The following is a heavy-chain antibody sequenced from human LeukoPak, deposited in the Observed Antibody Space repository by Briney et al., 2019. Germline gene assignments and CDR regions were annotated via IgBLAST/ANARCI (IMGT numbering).Heavy chain of an antibody. D-gene: IGHD4-23*01. J-gene: IGHJ4*02. CDR1: GGSISSGDYY. CDR3: ARAVTDYYFDY. Sequence: SQTLSLTCTVSGGSISSGDYYWRWIRQPPGKGLEWIGYIYDSGSTSYNPSLKSRVTISVDTSKNQFSLKLSSVTAADTAVYYCARAVTDYYFDYWGQGTLVTVSS. CDR2: IYDSGST. V-gene: IGHV4-30-4*01.